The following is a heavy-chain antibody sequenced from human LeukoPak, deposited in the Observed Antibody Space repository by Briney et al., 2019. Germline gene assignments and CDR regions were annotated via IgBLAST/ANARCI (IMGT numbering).Heavy chain of an antibody. J-gene: IGHJ3*02. V-gene: IGHV4-59*01. D-gene: IGHD3-9*01. CDR3: ARDLGGYYDILTGTRGAFDI. CDR1: GGSISIYY. CDR2: IYDSGST. Sequence: PSETLSLTCTVSGGSISIYYWSWIRQPPGKGLEWIGCIYDSGSTNYNPSLKSRVTISVDTSKNQFSLKLSSVTAADTAVYYCARDLGGYYDILTGTRGAFDIWGQGTMVTVSS.